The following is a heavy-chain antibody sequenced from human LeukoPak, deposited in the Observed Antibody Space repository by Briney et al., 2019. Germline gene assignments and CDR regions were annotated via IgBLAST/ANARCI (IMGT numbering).Heavy chain of an antibody. V-gene: IGHV3-30-3*01. D-gene: IGHD3-3*01. CDR2: ISYDGSNK. Sequence: GRSLRLSCAASGFTFSSYAMHWVRQAPGKGLEWVAVISYDGSNKYYADSVKGRFTISRDNSKNTLYLQMNSLRAEDTAVYYCAGGLYDFWSGSLVSVLGYWGQGTLVTVSS. J-gene: IGHJ4*02. CDR3: AGGLYDFWSGSLVSVLGY. CDR1: GFTFSSYA.